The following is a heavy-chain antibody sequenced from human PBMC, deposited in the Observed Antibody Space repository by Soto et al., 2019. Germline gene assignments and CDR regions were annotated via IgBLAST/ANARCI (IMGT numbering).Heavy chain of an antibody. D-gene: IGHD6-19*01. CDR3: ARASSGWATYYYYYGMDV. J-gene: IGHJ6*02. CDR2: MNPNSGNT. V-gene: IGHV1-8*01. CDR1: GYTFTSYD. Sequence: QVQLVQSGAEVKKPGASVKVSCKASGYTFTSYDINWVRQATGQGLEWMGWMNPNSGNTGYAQKFQGRVTMTRNTYISTAYMELSSLRSEDTAVYYCARASSGWATYYYYYGMDVWGQGTTVTVSS.